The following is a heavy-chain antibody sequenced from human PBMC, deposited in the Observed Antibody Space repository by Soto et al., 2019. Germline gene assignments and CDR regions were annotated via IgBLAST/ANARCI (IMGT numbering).Heavy chain of an antibody. D-gene: IGHD6-13*01. CDR1: GGSISSSSYY. J-gene: IGHJ4*02. Sequence: QLQLQESGPGLVKPSETLSLTCTVSGGSISSSSYYWGWIRQPPGKGLEWIGSIYYSGSTYYNPSLKSRVTISVDTSKNQFSLKLSSVTAADTAVYYCARPHNRLGSWCFDYWGQGTLVTVSS. CDR3: ARPHNRLGSWCFDY. CDR2: IYYSGST. V-gene: IGHV4-39*01.